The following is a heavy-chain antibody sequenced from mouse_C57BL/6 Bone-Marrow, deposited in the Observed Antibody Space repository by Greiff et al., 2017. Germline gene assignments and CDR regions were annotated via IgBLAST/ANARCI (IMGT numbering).Heavy chain of an antibody. CDR1: GYTFTSYW. Sequence: VKQSCKASGYTFTSYWMDWVKQRPGQGLEWIGNIYPSDSDTHYNQKFKDKATLTVDKSSRTAYMQLRSLTSEDSAVYYCARFDYWFAYWGQGTLVTVSA. V-gene: IGHV1-61*01. CDR2: IYPSDSDT. J-gene: IGHJ3*01. D-gene: IGHD2-4*01. CDR3: ARFDYWFAY.